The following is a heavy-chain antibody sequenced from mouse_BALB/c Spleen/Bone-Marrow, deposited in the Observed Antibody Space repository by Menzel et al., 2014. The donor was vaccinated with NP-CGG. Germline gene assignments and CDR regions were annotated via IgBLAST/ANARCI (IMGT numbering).Heavy chain of an antibody. Sequence: EVQVVESGGGSVQPGGSLRLSCAPSGFTFTDYYMSWVRQPPGKALEWLGFIRNKAKGYTTEYSASVKGRFTISRDNSQRILYLQMNTLRAEDSATYYCARDENVGIYWYFDVWGAGTTVIVSS. CDR1: GFTFTDYY. J-gene: IGHJ1*01. V-gene: IGHV7-3*02. CDR3: ARDENVGIYWYFDV. CDR2: IRNKAKGYTT.